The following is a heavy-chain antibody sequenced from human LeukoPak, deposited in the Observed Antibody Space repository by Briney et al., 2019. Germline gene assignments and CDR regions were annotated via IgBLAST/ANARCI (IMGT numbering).Heavy chain of an antibody. V-gene: IGHV3-23*01. J-gene: IGHJ4*02. Sequence: GGSLRLSCAASGFTFSSYAMNWVRQAPGKGLEWVSSISGSGGSTYSAESVKGRFTISRDNSKNTLYLQMNSLRVEDTAVYYCAKGPRASGWTYFDYWGQGTLVTVSS. CDR3: AKGPRASGWTYFDY. CDR1: GFTFSSYA. CDR2: ISGSGGST. D-gene: IGHD6-19*01.